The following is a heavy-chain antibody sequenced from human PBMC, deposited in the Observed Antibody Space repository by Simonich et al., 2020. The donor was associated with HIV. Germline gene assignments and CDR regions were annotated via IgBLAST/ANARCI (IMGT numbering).Heavy chain of an antibody. Sequence: QVQPQQWGAGLLKPSETLSLTCAVNGGSFSGHYWTWIRQPPGKGLEWIGEINHSGSTNHNTSLKSRVTISVDTSKNQFSLKLSSVTAADTAVYYCARGRRWAYYWGQGTLVTVSS. V-gene: IGHV4-34*01. J-gene: IGHJ4*02. CDR3: ARGRRWAYY. CDR2: INHSGST. D-gene: IGHD6-13*01. CDR1: GGSFSGHY.